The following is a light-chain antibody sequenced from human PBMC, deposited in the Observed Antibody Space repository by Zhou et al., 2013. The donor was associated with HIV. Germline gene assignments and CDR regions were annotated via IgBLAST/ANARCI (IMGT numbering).Light chain of an antibody. CDR1: SSNIGAGYD. Sequence: QSVLTQPPSVSGAPGQRVTISCTGSSSNIGAGYDVHWYQQLPGTAPKLLIYGNTNRPSGVPDRFSGSKSGTSASLAITGLQAEDEADYYCQSYDSNLSGSHVVFGGGTKLTVV. CDR2: GNT. J-gene: IGLJ2*01. V-gene: IGLV1-40*01. CDR3: QSYDSNLSGSHVV.